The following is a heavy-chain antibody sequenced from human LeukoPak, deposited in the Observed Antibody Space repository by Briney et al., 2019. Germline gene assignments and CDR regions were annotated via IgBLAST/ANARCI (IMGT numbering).Heavy chain of an antibody. V-gene: IGHV3-23*01. D-gene: IGHD5-18*01. Sequence: PGVSLRLSCAASGFTFSSHAMSWVRQAPGKGLEWVSAISNSGGSTHYADSVKGRFTISRDNSKNTLYLQMNSLRAEDTAVYYCAKGGSRGYSYGYLDYWGQGTLVPVSS. J-gene: IGHJ4*02. CDR1: GFTFSSHA. CDR3: AKGGSRGYSYGYLDY. CDR2: ISNSGGST.